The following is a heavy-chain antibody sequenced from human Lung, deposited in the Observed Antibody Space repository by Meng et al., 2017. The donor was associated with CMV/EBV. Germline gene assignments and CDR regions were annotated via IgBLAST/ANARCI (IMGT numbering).Heavy chain of an antibody. J-gene: IGHJ4*02. V-gene: IGHV4-4*02. D-gene: IGHD5-24*01. CDR3: ATQESRDGHNPY. Sequence: QLEASGPGLGKLSGPLSLTCVVPGGSISSSYWWTWVRQSPGKGLEWIGEMYHSGTTNYNPSLKSRVTISMGKSNNQLSLKLNSVTAADTAVYYCATQESRDGHNPYWGQGTLVTVSS. CDR2: MYHSGTT. CDR1: GGSISSSYW.